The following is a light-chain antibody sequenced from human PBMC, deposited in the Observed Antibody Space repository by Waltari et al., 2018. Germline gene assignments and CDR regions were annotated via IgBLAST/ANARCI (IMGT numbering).Light chain of an antibody. J-gene: IGLJ2*01. CDR2: DVS. Sequence: QSALTQPASVSGSPGPSITIYSTGPSSDVGGYNYVSWYQQHPGKAPKLMIYDVSNRPSGVSNRFSGSKSGNTASLTISGLQAEDEADYYCSSYTSSYVVFGGGTKLTVL. CDR3: SSYTSSYVV. CDR1: SSDVGGYNY. V-gene: IGLV2-14*03.